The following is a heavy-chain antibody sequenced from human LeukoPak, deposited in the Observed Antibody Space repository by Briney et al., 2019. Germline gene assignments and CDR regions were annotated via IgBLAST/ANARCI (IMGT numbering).Heavy chain of an antibody. CDR1: GFTFSSNY. Sequence: GGSLRLSCAASGFTFSSNYMSWVRQAPGKGLEWVSVIYSGGSAYYADSVTGRFTISRDNSKNTLYLQMNSLRAEDTAVYYCASTPRYDSSGYYYGIQNWGQGTLVTVSS. CDR2: IYSGGSA. CDR3: ASTPRYDSSGYYYGIQN. J-gene: IGHJ4*02. D-gene: IGHD3-22*01. V-gene: IGHV3-66*02.